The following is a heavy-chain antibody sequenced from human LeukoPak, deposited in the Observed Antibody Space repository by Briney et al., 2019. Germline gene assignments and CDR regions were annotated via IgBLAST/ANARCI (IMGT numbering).Heavy chain of an antibody. Sequence: ASVKVSCKASGYTFTSYGISWVRQAPGQGLEWMGWINPNSGGTNYAQKFQGRVTMTRDTSISTAYMELSRLRSDDTAVYYCARDYYDSSGYGHNFDYWGQGTLVTVSS. J-gene: IGHJ4*02. V-gene: IGHV1-2*02. CDR3: ARDYYDSSGYGHNFDY. D-gene: IGHD3-22*01. CDR2: INPNSGGT. CDR1: GYTFTSYG.